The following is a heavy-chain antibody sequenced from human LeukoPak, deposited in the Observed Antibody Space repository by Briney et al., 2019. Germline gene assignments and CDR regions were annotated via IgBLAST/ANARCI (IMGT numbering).Heavy chain of an antibody. Sequence: PGESLKISCKGSGYSFTSYWIGWVRQMPGKGLEWMAIIYPGDSDTRYSPSFQGQVTISADKSITTAYLHWNSLKASDTAMYYCARLATAGTFDFWGQGILVTVSS. CDR1: GYSFTSYW. J-gene: IGHJ4*02. CDR3: ARLATAGTFDF. D-gene: IGHD1-1*01. CDR2: IYPGDSDT. V-gene: IGHV5-51*01.